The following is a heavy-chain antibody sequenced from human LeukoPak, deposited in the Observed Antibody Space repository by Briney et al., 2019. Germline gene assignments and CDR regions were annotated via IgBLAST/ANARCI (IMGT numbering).Heavy chain of an antibody. CDR2: VSRDGSST. V-gene: IGHV3-74*01. CDR3: ARDDYSSADY. CDR1: GFTFSNYW. Sequence: PGGSLRLSCAASGFTFSNYWMHWVRQAPGKGLVWVSRVSRDGSSTYYADSVKGRFTISRDNAKNTLYLQMNSLRAEGTAVYFCARDDYSSADYWGQGTLVTVSS. D-gene: IGHD6-25*01. J-gene: IGHJ4*02.